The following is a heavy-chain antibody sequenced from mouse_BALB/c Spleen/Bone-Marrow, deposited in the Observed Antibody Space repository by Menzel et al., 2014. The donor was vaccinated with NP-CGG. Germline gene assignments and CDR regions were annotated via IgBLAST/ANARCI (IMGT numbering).Heavy chain of an antibody. D-gene: IGHD2-10*02. J-gene: IGHJ2*01. V-gene: IGHV1-61*01. CDR1: GYTFTGYW. CDR2: IDPTDSET. CDR3: VRKYGKGGDY. Sequence: QVQLQQPGAELVRPGASVKLSCKASGYTFTGYWMNWVKQRPGQGLEWIGMIDPTDSETHYNEMFKDKATLTVDKSSSTVYMQFSGLTSEDSAVYYWVRKYGKGGDYWGQGTTLTVSS.